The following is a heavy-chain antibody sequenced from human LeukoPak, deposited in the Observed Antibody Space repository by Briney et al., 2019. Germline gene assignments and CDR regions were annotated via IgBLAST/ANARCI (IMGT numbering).Heavy chain of an antibody. D-gene: IGHD3-10*01. J-gene: IGHJ4*02. CDR3: ARGTLYYGSESYDY. V-gene: IGHV3-21*01. CDR1: GFTFSSYS. Sequence: PGGSLRLSCAASGFTFSSYSMNWVRQAPGKGLEWVSSISSSSSYIYYADSVKGRFTISRDNAKNSLYLQMKSLRAEDTAVYYCARGTLYYGSESYDYWGQGTLVAVSS. CDR2: ISSSSSYI.